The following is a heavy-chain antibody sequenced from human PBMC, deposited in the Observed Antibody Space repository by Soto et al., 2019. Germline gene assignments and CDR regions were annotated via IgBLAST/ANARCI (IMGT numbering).Heavy chain of an antibody. CDR2: IDPRSGNT. CDR1: GYTFTTYY. CDR3: ARELPHTNYFDY. D-gene: IGHD2-15*01. J-gene: IGHJ4*02. Sequence: GASVKVSCKASGYTFTTYYMQWMRQAPGQGPEWLAMIDPRSGNTNYAQNIQDRVTVTRDTSTNTVYLELSSPRSEDTALYYCARELPHTNYFDYWGQGTPVTVS. V-gene: IGHV1-46*01.